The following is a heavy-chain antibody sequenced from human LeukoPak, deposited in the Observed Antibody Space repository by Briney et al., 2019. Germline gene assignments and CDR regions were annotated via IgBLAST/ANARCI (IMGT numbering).Heavy chain of an antibody. CDR3: ARSNYYGSGSYNY. D-gene: IGHD3-10*01. Sequence: SETLSLTCTVSGGSISSGDYYWSWIRQPPGKGLEWIGYIYYSGSPYYNPSLKSRVTISVDTSKNQFSLKLSSVTAADTAVYYCARSNYYGSGSYNYWGQGTLVTVSS. CDR2: IYYSGSP. V-gene: IGHV4-30-4*08. J-gene: IGHJ4*02. CDR1: GGSISSGDYY.